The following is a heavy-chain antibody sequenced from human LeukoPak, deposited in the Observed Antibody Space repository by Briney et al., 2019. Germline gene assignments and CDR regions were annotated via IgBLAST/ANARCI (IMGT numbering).Heavy chain of an antibody. Sequence: ASVKVSCKASGYSFTGHFMQWVRQAPGQGLEWMGWINPNSGDTNYAQKFQGRVTMTRDTSISTAYMELSRLRSDVAAVYYCARRFYYAMDVWGQGTTVTVSS. CDR2: INPNSGDT. CDR3: ARRFYYAMDV. D-gene: IGHD3-16*01. V-gene: IGHV1-2*02. J-gene: IGHJ6*02. CDR1: GYSFTGHF.